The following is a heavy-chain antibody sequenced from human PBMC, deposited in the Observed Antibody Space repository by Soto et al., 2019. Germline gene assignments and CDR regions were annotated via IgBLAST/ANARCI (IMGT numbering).Heavy chain of an antibody. V-gene: IGHV3-23*01. CDR3: AKDRRSSSSTRYGMDV. J-gene: IGHJ6*02. D-gene: IGHD6-6*01. CDR1: EFTIRGLA. Sequence: PGGPLRVPWGAVEFTIRGLAMSRVSKAPGKGLEWVSSISGSGGSTNYADSVKGRFTISRENSKNTLFLQMNSLRVEDTAVYYCAKDRRSSSSTRYGMDVWGQGTTVTVSS. CDR2: ISGSGGST.